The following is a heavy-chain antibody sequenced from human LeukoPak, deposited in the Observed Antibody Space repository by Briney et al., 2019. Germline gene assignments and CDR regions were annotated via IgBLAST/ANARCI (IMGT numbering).Heavy chain of an antibody. CDR2: IYTSGST. CDR3: ARDKYYYDSSGSIRFDY. D-gene: IGHD3-22*01. V-gene: IGHV4-4*07. J-gene: IGHJ4*02. Sequence: SETLSLTCTVSGGSISSSYWSWIRQPAGKGLEWIGRIYTSGSTNYNPSLKSRVTMSVDTSKNQFSLKLSSVTAADTAVYYCARDKYYYDSSGSIRFDYWGQGTLVTASS. CDR1: GGSISSSY.